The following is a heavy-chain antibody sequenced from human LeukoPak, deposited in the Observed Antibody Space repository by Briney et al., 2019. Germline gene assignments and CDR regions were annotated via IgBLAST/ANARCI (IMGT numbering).Heavy chain of an antibody. Sequence: GGSLRLSCAASGFTFSSYAIHWVRQAPGKGLEWVAVISYDGSKKYYADSVKGRFTISRDNSKNTLYLQMNSLRAEDTAVYYCARAMSTFGGVRNYFDSWGQGTLVTVSS. V-gene: IGHV3-30-3*01. CDR2: ISYDGSKK. J-gene: IGHJ4*02. CDR3: ARAMSTFGGVRNYFDS. D-gene: IGHD3-16*01. CDR1: GFTFSSYA.